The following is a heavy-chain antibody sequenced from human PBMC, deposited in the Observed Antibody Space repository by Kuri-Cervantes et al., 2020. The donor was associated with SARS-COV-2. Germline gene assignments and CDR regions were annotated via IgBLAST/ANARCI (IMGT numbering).Heavy chain of an antibody. CDR3: ARDQDIVVVVAATPGRGAFDI. D-gene: IGHD2-15*01. CDR1: GYTFTGYY. J-gene: IGHJ3*02. V-gene: IGHV1-2*02. Sequence: ASVKVSCKASGYTFTGYYMHWVRQAPGQGLEWMGWINPNSGGTNYAQKFQGRVTMTRDTSISTAYMELSRLRSDDTAMYYCARDQDIVVVVAATPGRGAFDIWGQGTMVTVSS. CDR2: INPNSGGT.